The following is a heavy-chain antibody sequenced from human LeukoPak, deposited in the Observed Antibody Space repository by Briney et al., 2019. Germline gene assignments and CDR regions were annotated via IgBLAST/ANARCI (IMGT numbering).Heavy chain of an antibody. Sequence: ASVKVSCEASGYTFTSYGISWVRQSPGQGLEWMGWVNPNSGGTNYAQKFQGRVTMTRDTSISTAYMELSRLRSDDTAVYYCARGGKAIFGVVHEWFDPWGQGTLVTVSS. D-gene: IGHD3-3*01. CDR2: VNPNSGGT. V-gene: IGHV1-2*02. J-gene: IGHJ5*02. CDR1: GYTFTSYG. CDR3: ARGGKAIFGVVHEWFDP.